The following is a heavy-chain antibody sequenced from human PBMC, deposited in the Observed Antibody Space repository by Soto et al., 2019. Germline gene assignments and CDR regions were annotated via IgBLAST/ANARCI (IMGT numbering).Heavy chain of an antibody. V-gene: IGHV5-10-1*01. CDR3: ASTIEVRPYYYGMDV. CDR1: GYIFTSYW. J-gene: IGHJ6*02. D-gene: IGHD6-6*01. Sequence: WESLKISCKGPGYIFTSYWISLVRQMRGEGLGWMGRIDPSDSYTNYSPSFQGHVTISADKSISTAYLKWSSLKASDTAMYYCASTIEVRPYYYGMDVWGQGTTVTVS. CDR2: IDPSDSYT.